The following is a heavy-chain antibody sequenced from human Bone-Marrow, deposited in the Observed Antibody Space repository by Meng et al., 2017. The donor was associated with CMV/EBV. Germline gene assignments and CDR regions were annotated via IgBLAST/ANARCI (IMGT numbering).Heavy chain of an antibody. J-gene: IGHJ6*02. V-gene: IGHV3-30*02. D-gene: IGHD3-3*01. CDR2: IRYDGSNK. CDR3: AKDTTVESYYDFWSGYWGMGYGMDV. Sequence: GESLKISCAASGFTFSSYGMHWVRQAPGKGLEGVAFIRYDGSNKYYADSVKGRFTISRDNSKNTLYLQMNSLRAEDTAVYYCAKDTTVESYYDFWSGYWGMGYGMDVWGQGTTVTVSS. CDR1: GFTFSSYG.